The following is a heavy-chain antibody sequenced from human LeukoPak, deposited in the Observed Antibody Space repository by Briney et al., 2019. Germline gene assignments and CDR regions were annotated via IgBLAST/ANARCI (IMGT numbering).Heavy chain of an antibody. CDR2: ISAYNGNT. J-gene: IGHJ6*03. CDR1: GYTFTSYG. V-gene: IGHV1-18*01. D-gene: IGHD3-10*01. Sequence: ASVKVSCKASGYTFTSYGISWVRQAPGQGLEWMGWISAYNGNTNYAQKLQGRVTMTTDTSTSTAYMELSSLRSEDTAVYYCARGEVRGVSTVTFPPTNYYYYYMDVWGKGTTVTVSS. CDR3: ARGEVRGVSTVTFPPTNYYYYYMDV.